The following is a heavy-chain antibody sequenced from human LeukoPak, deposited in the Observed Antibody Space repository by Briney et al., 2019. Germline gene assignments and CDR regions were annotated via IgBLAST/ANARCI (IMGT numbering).Heavy chain of an antibody. V-gene: IGHV4-59*01. CDR2: VGHTGST. J-gene: IGHJ6*03. CDR1: DDSITMYY. CDR3: ARGRVSSSTWYSTYYYYFYMDV. Sequence: SETLSFTCSVSDDSITMYYWTWIRQPPGKGLEWIGYVGHTGSTNFNPSLNGRVSISRDTTKNLFSLRLRSVTAADTAVYFCARGRVSSSTWYSTYYYYFYMDVWGKGTTVTVSS. D-gene: IGHD1-1*01.